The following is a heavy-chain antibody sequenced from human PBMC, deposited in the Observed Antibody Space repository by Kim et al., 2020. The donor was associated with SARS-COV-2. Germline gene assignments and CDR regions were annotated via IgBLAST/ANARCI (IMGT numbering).Heavy chain of an antibody. J-gene: IGHJ4*01. CDR2: MQYDGSKT. CDR1: GFTFRSYG. Sequence: GGSLRLSCEMSGFTFRSYGMNWVRQAPGKGLEWVAGMQYDGSKTYYGDSVMGRFTISRDDSKNTVYLQISRLRDDDTAGYFCGRDRRSASFDYWGHGTLVTVSS. V-gene: IGHV3-33*01. CDR3: GRDRRSASFDY.